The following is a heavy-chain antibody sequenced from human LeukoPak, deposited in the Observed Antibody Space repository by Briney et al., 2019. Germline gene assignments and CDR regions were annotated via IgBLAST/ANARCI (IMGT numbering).Heavy chain of an antibody. V-gene: IGHV5-51*01. J-gene: IGHJ4*02. CDR1: GYSFTTYW. Sequence: GESLKISCKGSGYSFTTYWIGWVRQMPGKGLEWMGIIYPGDSDTRYSPSFQGQVTISADKSISTAYLQWSSLKASDTAMYYCGRADYYDSSGSPPNFDSWGQGTLVPVPS. CDR3: GRADYYDSSGSPPNFDS. CDR2: IYPGDSDT. D-gene: IGHD3-22*01.